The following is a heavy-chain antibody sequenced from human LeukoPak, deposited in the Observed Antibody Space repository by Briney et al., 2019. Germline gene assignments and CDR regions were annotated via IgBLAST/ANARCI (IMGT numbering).Heavy chain of an antibody. D-gene: IGHD3-3*01. CDR3: AKDRTYYDFWSGYYPHDAFDI. J-gene: IGHJ3*02. CDR1: GFTFSSYA. CDR2: ISGSGGST. V-gene: IGHV3-23*01. Sequence: PGGSLRLSCAASGFTFSSYAMSWVRQAPGKGLEWVSAISGSGGSTYYADSVKGRFTISRDNSKNTLYLQMNSLRAEDTAVYYCAKDRTYYDFWSGYYPHDAFDIWGQGTMVTVSS.